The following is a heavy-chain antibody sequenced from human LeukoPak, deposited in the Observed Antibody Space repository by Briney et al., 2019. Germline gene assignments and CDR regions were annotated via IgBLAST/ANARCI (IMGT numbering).Heavy chain of an antibody. CDR2: ISGSGAGT. J-gene: IGHJ4*02. Sequence: GGSLRLSCAASGFTFSSYAMSWVRQAPGKGLEWVSGISGSGAGTYYADSVKGRFTISRDNSKNTLYLQMNSLRAEDTAVYYCAKDPADYDFWSGPFDYWGQGTLVTVSS. D-gene: IGHD3-3*01. CDR3: AKDPADYDFWSGPFDY. CDR1: GFTFSSYA. V-gene: IGHV3-23*01.